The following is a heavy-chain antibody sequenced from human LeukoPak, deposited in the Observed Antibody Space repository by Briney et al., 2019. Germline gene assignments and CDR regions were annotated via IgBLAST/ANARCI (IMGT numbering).Heavy chain of an antibody. D-gene: IGHD4-23*01. CDR1: GGSISSYY. J-gene: IGHJ4*02. V-gene: IGHV4-59*01. Sequence: PSETLSLTCTVSGGSISSYYWTWIRQPPGKGLEWVGYMYYTGRTNYNPSLKSRVTISADTSKNQFSLKLSSVTAADTAVYYCARGYGGNAKIDYWGQGTLVTASS. CDR3: ARGYGGNAKIDY. CDR2: MYYTGRT.